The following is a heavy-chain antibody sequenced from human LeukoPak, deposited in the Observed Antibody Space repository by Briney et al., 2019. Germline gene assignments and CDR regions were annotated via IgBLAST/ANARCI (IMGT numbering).Heavy chain of an antibody. D-gene: IGHD3-22*01. Sequence: PSQTLSLTCTVSGGSISSGSYYWSWIRQPAGKGLECIGRIYTSGSTNYNPSLKSRVTISVDTSKNQFSLKLSSVTAADPAVYYCARDSARSGWRDNWFDPWGQGTLVTVSS. CDR1: GGSISSGSYY. CDR3: ARDSARSGWRDNWFDP. CDR2: IYTSGST. J-gene: IGHJ5*02. V-gene: IGHV4-61*02.